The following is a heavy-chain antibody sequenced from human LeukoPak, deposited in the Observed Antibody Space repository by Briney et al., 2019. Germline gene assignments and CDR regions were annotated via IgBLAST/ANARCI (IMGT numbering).Heavy chain of an antibody. J-gene: IGHJ4*02. D-gene: IGHD6-13*01. CDR1: GFTFSNYA. CDR3: AKSFGPVIAAAGTGAD. CDR2: ISGSGGNT. Sequence: GGSLRLFCAASGFTFSNYAMNWVRQAPGKGLEWVSVISGSGGNTYYADSVRGRFTISRDNSKNALYLQMNSLRAEDTAIYYCAKSFGPVIAAAGTGADWGQGTLVTVSS. V-gene: IGHV3-23*01.